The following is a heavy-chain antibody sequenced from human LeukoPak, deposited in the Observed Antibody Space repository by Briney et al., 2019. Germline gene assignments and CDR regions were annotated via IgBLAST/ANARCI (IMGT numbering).Heavy chain of an antibody. V-gene: IGHV2-5*01. CDR1: GFSLSTSGVG. J-gene: IGHJ3*02. D-gene: IGHD3-10*01. CDR3: ARSKYYFGSGIYYDTFDI. Sequence: ESGPTLVNPTQTLTLTCTFSGFSLSTSGVGVGWIRQPPGKALEWLALIYWNDDKRYSPSLKSRLTITKDTSKNQVVLTMTNMDPVDTATYYCARSKYYFGSGIYYDTFDIWGQGTMVTVSS. CDR2: IYWNDDK.